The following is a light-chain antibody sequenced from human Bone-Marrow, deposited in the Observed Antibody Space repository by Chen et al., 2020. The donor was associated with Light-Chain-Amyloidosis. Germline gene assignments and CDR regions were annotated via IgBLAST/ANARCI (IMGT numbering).Light chain of an antibody. CDR2: DVT. CDR3: SSYTITNALV. J-gene: IGLJ1*01. CDR1: SSDVGGDNH. V-gene: IGLV2-14*01. Sequence: QSALTQPASVSGSPAPSITISCTGTSSDVGGDNHVSWYQQHPDKAPRRMIYDVTNRPSWVPDRFSGSKSDNTASLTISGRQTEDEADYFCSSYTITNALVFGSGTRVTVL.